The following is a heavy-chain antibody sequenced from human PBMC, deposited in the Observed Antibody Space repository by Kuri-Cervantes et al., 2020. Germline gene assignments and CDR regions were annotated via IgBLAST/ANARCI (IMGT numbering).Heavy chain of an antibody. J-gene: IGHJ6*02. CDR1: GGSISSSSYY. CDR2: IYYSGST. Sequence: GSLRLSCTVSGGSISSSSYYWGWIRQPPGKGLEWIGSIYYSGSTYYNPSLKSRVTISVDTSKNQFSLKLSSVTAADTAVYYCARDRYYYDSSGYYFANYYYYYGMDVWGQGTTVTVSS. D-gene: IGHD3-22*01. V-gene: IGHV4-39*07. CDR3: ARDRYYYDSSGYYFANYYYYYGMDV.